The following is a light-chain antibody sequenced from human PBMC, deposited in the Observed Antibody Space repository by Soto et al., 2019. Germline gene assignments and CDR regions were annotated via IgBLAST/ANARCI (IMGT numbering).Light chain of an antibody. V-gene: IGKV1-27*01. CDR2: AAS. Sequence: DIQMTQSPSSVSASLGDRVTITCRASQGIGVYLAWFQQKPGNVPKLLIYAASTLPSGVPSRFSGSGSGTDFTLTISSLQPEDVATYYCQKYNSAPLTFGGGTKVEIK. J-gene: IGKJ4*01. CDR3: QKYNSAPLT. CDR1: QGIGVY.